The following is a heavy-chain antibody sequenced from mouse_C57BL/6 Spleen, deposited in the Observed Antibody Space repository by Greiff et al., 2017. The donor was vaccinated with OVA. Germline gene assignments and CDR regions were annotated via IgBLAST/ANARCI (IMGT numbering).Heavy chain of an antibody. CDR2: IDPSDSET. J-gene: IGHJ4*01. D-gene: IGHD3-1*01. Sequence: VQLQQPGAELVRPGSSVKLSCKASGYTFTSYWMHWVKQRPIQGLEWIGNIDPSDSETHYNQKFKDKATLTVDKSSSTAYMQLSSLTSEDSAVYYCARRGDGLYYAMDYWGQGTSVTVSS. CDR3: ARRGDGLYYAMDY. V-gene: IGHV1-52*01. CDR1: GYTFTSYW.